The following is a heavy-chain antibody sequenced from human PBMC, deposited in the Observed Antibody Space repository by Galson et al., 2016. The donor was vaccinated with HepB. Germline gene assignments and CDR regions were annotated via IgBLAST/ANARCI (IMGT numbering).Heavy chain of an antibody. J-gene: IGHJ3*02. Sequence: SVKVSCKASAYSFTHYGVTWVRQAPGQGLEWMGWISVHSGNTDYAQRLQDRVTMTADTSTYTVYMDLRSLRSDDTAIYYCARVLPNDSGGAFDIWGQGTMVTVSS. CDR1: AYSFTHYG. D-gene: IGHD6-19*01. V-gene: IGHV1-18*01. CDR3: ARVLPNDSGGAFDI. CDR2: ISVHSGNT.